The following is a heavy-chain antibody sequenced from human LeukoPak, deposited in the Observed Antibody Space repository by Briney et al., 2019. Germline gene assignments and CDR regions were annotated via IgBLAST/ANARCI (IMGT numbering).Heavy chain of an antibody. CDR1: GFTFSSYG. J-gene: IGHJ4*02. CDR2: IWYDGSNK. CDR3: AKEGGIAARPDDY. V-gene: IGHV3-33*06. Sequence: GRSLRLSCAASGFTFSSYGMHWVRQAPGKGLEWVAVIWYDGSNKYYAGSVKGRFTISRDNSKNTLYLQMNSLRAEDTAVYYCAKEGGIAARPDDYWGQGTLVTVSS. D-gene: IGHD6-6*01.